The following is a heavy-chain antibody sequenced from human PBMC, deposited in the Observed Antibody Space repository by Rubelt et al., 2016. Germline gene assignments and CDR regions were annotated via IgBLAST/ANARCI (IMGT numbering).Heavy chain of an antibody. CDR3: ASSQYNQNWFDP. CDR1: GGSFSGYY. J-gene: IGHJ5*02. CDR2: INHSGST. D-gene: IGHD1-14*01. V-gene: IGHV4-34*01. Sequence: QVQLQQWGAGLLKPSETLSLTCAVYGGSFSGYYWSWIRQPPGKGLEWIGEINHSGSTNYNPSLKSRVTISVDTSKNQFSLKLSSVTAADTAVYYCASSQYNQNWFDPWGQGTLVTVSS.